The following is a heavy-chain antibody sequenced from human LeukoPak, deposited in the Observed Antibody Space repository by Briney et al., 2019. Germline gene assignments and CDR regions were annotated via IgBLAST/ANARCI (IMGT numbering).Heavy chain of an antibody. Sequence: ASVKVSCKASGYTFTGYYMHWVRRAPGQGLEWMGWINPNSGGTNYAQKFRGRVTMTRDTSISTAYMELSRLRSDDTAVYYCAVILVVPAAIGYMDVWGKGTTVTVSS. CDR3: AVILVVPAAIGYMDV. V-gene: IGHV1-2*02. CDR1: GYTFTGYY. CDR2: INPNSGGT. J-gene: IGHJ6*03. D-gene: IGHD2-2*02.